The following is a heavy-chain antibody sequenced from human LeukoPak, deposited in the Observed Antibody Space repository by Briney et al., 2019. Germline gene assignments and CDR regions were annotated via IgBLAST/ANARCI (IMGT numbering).Heavy chain of an antibody. V-gene: IGHV4-39*01. Sequence: AWETVSLTCTVSGGSISSSNYYWGWIRQPPGERLEWIGTIYYTGTTYCNPSLQSRVIISVDTSKNQFSLNLSSVTAPDTALYYCARTVGTRRFDYWGQGILVTVSS. CDR2: IYYTGTT. D-gene: IGHD4-23*01. CDR1: GGSISSSNYY. J-gene: IGHJ4*02. CDR3: ARTVGTRRFDY.